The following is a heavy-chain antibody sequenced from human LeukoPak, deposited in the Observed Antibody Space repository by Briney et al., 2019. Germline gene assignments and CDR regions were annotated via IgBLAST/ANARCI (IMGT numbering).Heavy chain of an antibody. CDR3: ARDPGTVTHPVLFDY. V-gene: IGHV1-18*01. D-gene: IGHD4-17*01. J-gene: IGHJ4*02. CDR1: GYTLISNG. Sequence: AASVKVSCKASGYTLISNGLSWVRQAPGQGLEWMGWISPYNGNTNYAQKFQGRVTMTTDTSTSTAYMELRSLRSDDTAIYYCARDPGTVTHPVLFDYWGQGTLVTVSS. CDR2: ISPYNGNT.